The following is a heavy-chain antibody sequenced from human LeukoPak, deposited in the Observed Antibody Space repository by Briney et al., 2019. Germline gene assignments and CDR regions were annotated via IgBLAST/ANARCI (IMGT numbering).Heavy chain of an antibody. CDR3: ARTRRWFGESPFDY. D-gene: IGHD3-10*01. V-gene: IGHV3-7*01. CDR2: IKQDGSEK. Sequence: GGSLRLSCAVSGFSFNTYWMTWVRQAPGKGLEWVANIKQDGSEKYYVDSVKGRFTISRDNSKNTLYLQMNSLRAEDTAVYYCARTRRWFGESPFDYWGQGTLVTVSS. CDR1: GFSFNTYW. J-gene: IGHJ4*02.